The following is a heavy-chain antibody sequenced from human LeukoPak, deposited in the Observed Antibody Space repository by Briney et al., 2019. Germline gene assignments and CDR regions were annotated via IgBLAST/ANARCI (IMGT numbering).Heavy chain of an antibody. D-gene: IGHD6-19*01. CDR2: INPNSGGT. CDR1: GYTFTGYY. J-gene: IGHJ4*02. Sequence: GASVTVSCTASGYTFTGYYMHWVRQAPGQGLEWMGQINPNSGGTNYAQKFQGRVTMTRDTSISTAYMELSRLRSDDTAVYYCASRWSIAVAGTGDDFDYWGQGTLVTVSS. CDR3: ASRWSIAVAGTGDDFDY. V-gene: IGHV1-2*06.